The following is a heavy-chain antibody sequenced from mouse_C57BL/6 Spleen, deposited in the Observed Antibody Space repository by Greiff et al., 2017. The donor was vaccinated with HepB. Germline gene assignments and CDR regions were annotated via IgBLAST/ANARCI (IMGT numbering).Heavy chain of an antibody. V-gene: IGHV5-6*01. CDR2: ISSGGSYT. CDR1: GFTFSSYG. D-gene: IGHD3-2*02. CDR3: GRQCSSGYAMDY. Sequence: EVQLVESGGDLVKPGGSLKLSCAASGFTFSSYGMSWVRQTPDKRLEWVATISSGGSYTYYPDSVKGRFTISRDNAKNTQYLQMSSLKSEDTAMYYCGRQCSSGYAMDYWGQGTSVTVSS. J-gene: IGHJ4*01.